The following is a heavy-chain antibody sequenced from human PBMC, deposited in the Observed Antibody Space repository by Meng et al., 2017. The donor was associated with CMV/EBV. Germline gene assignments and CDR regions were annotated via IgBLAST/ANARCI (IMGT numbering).Heavy chain of an antibody. J-gene: IGHJ4*02. D-gene: IGHD3-3*01. CDR2: IYYSGST. CDR3: ARDSAYYDFWSGNPLLDY. V-gene: IGHV4-39*02. CDR1: GGSISSSSYY. Sequence: SETLSLTCTVSGGSISSSSYYWGWIRQPPGRGLEWIGSIYYSGSTYYSPSLKSRVTISVDTSKNQFSLKLSSVTAADTAVYYCARDSAYYDFWSGNPLLDYWGQGTLVTVSS.